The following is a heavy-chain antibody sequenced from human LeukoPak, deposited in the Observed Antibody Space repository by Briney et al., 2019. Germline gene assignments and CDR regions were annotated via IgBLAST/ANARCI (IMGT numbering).Heavy chain of an antibody. V-gene: IGHV3-43*02. CDR1: GFTFDDYA. CDR2: ISGDGGST. Sequence: GGSLRLSCAASGFTFDDYAMHWVRQAPGKGLEWVSLISGDGGSTYYADSVKGRFTISRDNSKNSLYLQMNSLRTEDTALYYCAKDNAKYYYDSSGYYPGYYFDYWGQGTLVTVPS. CDR3: AKDNAKYYYDSSGYYPGYYFDY. J-gene: IGHJ4*02. D-gene: IGHD3-22*01.